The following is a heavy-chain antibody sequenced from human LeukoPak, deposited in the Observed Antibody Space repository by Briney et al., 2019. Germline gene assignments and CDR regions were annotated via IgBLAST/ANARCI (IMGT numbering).Heavy chain of an antibody. D-gene: IGHD5-24*01. V-gene: IGHV4-34*01. Sequence: SETLSLTCAVYGGSFSGYYWSWIRQPPGKGLEWIGEINHSGSTNYNPSLKSRVTISVDTSKNQFSLKLSSVTAADTAVYYCARDNGYSNFGYWGQGTLVTVSS. J-gene: IGHJ4*02. CDR1: GGSFSGYY. CDR2: INHSGST. CDR3: ARDNGYSNFGY.